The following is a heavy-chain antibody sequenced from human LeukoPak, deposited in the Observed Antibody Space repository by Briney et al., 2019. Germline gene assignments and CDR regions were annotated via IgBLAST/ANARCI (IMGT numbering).Heavy chain of an antibody. Sequence: GASVKVSCKASGGTFSSYAISWVRQAPGQGLEWMGRIIPIFGIANYAQKFQGRVTITADKSTSTAYMERSSLRSEDTAVYYCARDQGSSGGSPSPFDYWGQGTLVTVSS. J-gene: IGHJ4*02. V-gene: IGHV1-69*04. D-gene: IGHD1-26*01. CDR2: IIPIFGIA. CDR3: ARDQGSSGGSPSPFDY. CDR1: GGTFSSYA.